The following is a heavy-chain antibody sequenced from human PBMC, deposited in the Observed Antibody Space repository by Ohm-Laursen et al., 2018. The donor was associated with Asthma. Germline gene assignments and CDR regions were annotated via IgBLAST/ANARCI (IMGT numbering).Heavy chain of an antibody. CDR1: GFIFNNDF. CDR2: TSGTGSVI. CDR3: ARIGPEWELPGREYSLIH. J-gene: IGHJ1*01. V-gene: IGHV3-11*04. D-gene: IGHD1-26*01. Sequence: SLRLSCAAPGFIFNNDFMSWIRQAPGKGLEWVSYTSGTGSVIYYADSVKGRFTISWDDAKNSLYLQMDSLRVDDTALYYCARIGPEWELPGREYSLIHWGQGTLVTISS.